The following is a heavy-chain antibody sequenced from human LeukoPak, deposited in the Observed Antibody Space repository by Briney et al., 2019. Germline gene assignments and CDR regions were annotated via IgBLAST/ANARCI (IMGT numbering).Heavy chain of an antibody. J-gene: IGHJ3*02. Sequence: ASVKVSCKASGYTFTSYDINWVRQATGQGLEWMGWMNPNSGNTGYAQKFQGRVTMTRNTSISTAYMELSSLRSEDTAVYYCARVRVDGSGSYYVFAFDIWGQGTMVTVSS. CDR2: MNPNSGNT. D-gene: IGHD1-26*01. CDR3: ARVRVDGSGSYYVFAFDI. V-gene: IGHV1-8*01. CDR1: GYTFTSYD.